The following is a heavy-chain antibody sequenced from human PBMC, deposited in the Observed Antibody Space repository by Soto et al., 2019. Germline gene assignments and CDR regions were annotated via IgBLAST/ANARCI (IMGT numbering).Heavy chain of an antibody. J-gene: IGHJ6*02. Sequence: QLLQSGAEVRKPGASVKVSCKASGYTFIDYYMHWVRQAPGQGLEWMGWINPDTDDTHYAQKFQGRLIMTRDTSINTVYMELSRLTSDDPAVYYCARDYFDRSGLYGMDLWGQGTTVTVSS. V-gene: IGHV1-2*02. CDR3: ARDYFDRSGLYGMDL. D-gene: IGHD3-22*01. CDR1: GYTFIDYY. CDR2: INPDTDDT.